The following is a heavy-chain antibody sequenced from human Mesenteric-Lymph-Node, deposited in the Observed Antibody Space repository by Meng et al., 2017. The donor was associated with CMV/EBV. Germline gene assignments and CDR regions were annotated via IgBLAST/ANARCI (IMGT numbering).Heavy chain of an antibody. D-gene: IGHD3-22*01. CDR3: ARSSNFHDRSVPDH. CDR2: ISYDGRNK. CDR1: RFTFSGYP. J-gene: IGHJ4*02. V-gene: IGHV3-30*04. Sequence: GESLKISCAASRFTFSGYPLHWVRQAPGKGLEWVALISYDGRNKFYAGSLKGRFTISRDNFRNTLYLQMNSLRTEDTAVYYCARSSNFHDRSVPDHWGQGTLVTVSS.